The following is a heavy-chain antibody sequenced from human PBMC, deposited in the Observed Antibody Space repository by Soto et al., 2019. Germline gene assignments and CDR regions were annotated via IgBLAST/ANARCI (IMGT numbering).Heavy chain of an antibody. CDR3: AHRLSGYDWNGGYFDY. CDR1: GFSLTTRPMG. CDR2: VYWDDDN. J-gene: IGHJ4*02. V-gene: IGHV2-5*02. Sequence: QITLKESGPTLVKPTQTLTLTCTFSGFSLTTRPMGVGWIRQAPGKALEWLVFVYWDDDNRYSPSLKSRLTVTKDTSNSQVVLTMTNMDPVDTATYYCAHRLSGYDWNGGYFDYWGQGALVTVSS. D-gene: IGHD1-1*01.